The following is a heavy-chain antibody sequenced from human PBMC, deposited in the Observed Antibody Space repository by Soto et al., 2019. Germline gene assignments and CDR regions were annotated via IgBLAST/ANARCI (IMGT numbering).Heavy chain of an antibody. CDR1: GDTLTELS. CDR3: AIAYRGTYYGYLDP. D-gene: IGHD1-26*01. J-gene: IGHJ5*02. Sequence: QVQLVQSGAEVKKPGASVKVSCKVSGDTLTELSIHWVRQAPGKGLEYMGGFDPEDGEAMYAQNFQGRVTMTEDTSTDTSYMELSSLTSEDTAVYYCAIAYRGTYYGYLDPWGQGTLVTVSA. CDR2: FDPEDGEA. V-gene: IGHV1-24*01.